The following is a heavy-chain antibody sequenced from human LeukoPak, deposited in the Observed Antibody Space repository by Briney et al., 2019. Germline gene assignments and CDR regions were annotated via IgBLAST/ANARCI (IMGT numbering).Heavy chain of an antibody. V-gene: IGHV3-30*03. D-gene: IGHD3-10*01. CDR2: ISCDGSNK. CDR3: ASDMVRGVTDY. Sequence: PGGSLRLSCAASGFTFSSYGMHWVRQAPGKGLEWVTVISCDGSNKYYADSVKGRFTISRDNSKNTLYMQMNSLRAEDTAVYYCASDMVRGVTDYWGQGTLVTVSS. CDR1: GFTFSSYG. J-gene: IGHJ4*02.